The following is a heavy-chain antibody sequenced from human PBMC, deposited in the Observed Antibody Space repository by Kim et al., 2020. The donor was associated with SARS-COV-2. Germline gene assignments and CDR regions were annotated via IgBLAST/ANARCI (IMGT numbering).Heavy chain of an antibody. CDR2: IIPIFGTA. CDR1: GGTFSSYA. V-gene: IGHV1-69*13. J-gene: IGHJ1*01. CDR3: ARDRPRGSSPFQH. Sequence: SVKVSCKASGGTFSSYAISWVRQAPGQGLEWMGGIIPIFGTANYAQKFQGRVTITADESTSTAYMELSSLRSEDTAVYYCARDRPRGSSPFQHWGQGTLVTVSS. D-gene: IGHD6-13*01.